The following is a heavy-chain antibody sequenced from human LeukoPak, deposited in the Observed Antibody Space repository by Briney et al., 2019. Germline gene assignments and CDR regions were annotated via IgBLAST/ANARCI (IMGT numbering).Heavy chain of an antibody. CDR2: IYYSGST. CDR3: ARLIAAAGSFDY. Sequence: SQTLSLTCTVSGGSISSGDYYWSWIRQPPGKGLEWIGYIYYSGSTYYNPYLKSRVTISVDTSKNQFSLKLSSVTAADTAVYYCARLIAAAGSFDYWGQGTLVTVSS. J-gene: IGHJ4*02. D-gene: IGHD6-13*01. V-gene: IGHV4-30-4*01. CDR1: GGSISSGDYY.